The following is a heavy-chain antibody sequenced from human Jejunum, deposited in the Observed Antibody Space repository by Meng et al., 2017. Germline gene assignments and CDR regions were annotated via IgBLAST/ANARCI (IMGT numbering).Heavy chain of an antibody. CDR1: GFTVSNYY. J-gene: IGHJ5*02. CDR3: ARMGEYTYTYWFDP. CDR2: IYTGGAT. D-gene: IGHD5-18*01. V-gene: IGHV3-66*02. Sequence: ESLKISCAASGFTVSNYYMSWLRQAPGKGLEWVSIIYTGGATYYADSVKGRFTISRGNTENTLYLQMNRLRAEDTAVYYCARMGEYTYTYWFDPWGQGTLVTVSS.